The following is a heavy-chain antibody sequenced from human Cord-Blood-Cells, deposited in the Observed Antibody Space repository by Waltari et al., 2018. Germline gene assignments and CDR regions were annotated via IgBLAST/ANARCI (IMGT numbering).Heavy chain of an antibody. Sequence: VQLVGSGGGLVQPGGYLRLSCAASGFTFSSYWMSWVRQAPGNGLEWVANIKQAGSEKYYVDSVKGRLTLSRDKAKNSLSLQMNRLRAEDTAVYYCARDHRYGEYYYYSYGMDVWRQGTTVTVS. CDR3: ARDHRYGEYYYYSYGMDV. J-gene: IGHJ6*02. CDR1: GFTFSSYW. D-gene: IGHD4-17*01. CDR2: IKQAGSEK. V-gene: IGHV3-7*01.